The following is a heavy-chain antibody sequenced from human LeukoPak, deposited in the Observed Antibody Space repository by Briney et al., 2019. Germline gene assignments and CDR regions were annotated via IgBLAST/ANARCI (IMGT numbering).Heavy chain of an antibody. CDR3: ARDYSSGWPNFDY. D-gene: IGHD6-19*01. J-gene: IGHJ4*02. Sequence: ASVKVSCKASGYTFTSNYVHWVRQAPGQGLEWVGMIYPRDGSTSYAQKFQGRVTMTTDTSTSTAYMELRSLRSDDTAVYYCARDYSSGWPNFDYWGQGTLVTVSS. CDR1: GYTFTSNY. V-gene: IGHV1-46*01. CDR2: IYPRDGST.